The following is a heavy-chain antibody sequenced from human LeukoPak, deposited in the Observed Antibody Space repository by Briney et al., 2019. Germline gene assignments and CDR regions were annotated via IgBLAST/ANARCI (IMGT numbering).Heavy chain of an antibody. J-gene: IGHJ4*02. CDR2: INHSGST. V-gene: IGHV4-34*01. Sequence: SETLSLTCAVYGGSFSGYYWSWIRQPPGKGLEWIGEINHSGSTNYNPSLKSRVTISVDTSKNQFSLKLSSVTPEDTAVYYCARDLVAGIFDYWGQGTLVTVSS. D-gene: IGHD6-19*01. CDR1: GGSFSGYY. CDR3: ARDLVAGIFDY.